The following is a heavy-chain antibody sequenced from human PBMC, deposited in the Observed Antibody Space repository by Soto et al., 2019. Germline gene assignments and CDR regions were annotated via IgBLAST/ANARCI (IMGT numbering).Heavy chain of an antibody. CDR3: ARELRYCSSTSCYRGLGMDV. CDR2: ISYDGSNK. V-gene: IGHV3-30-3*01. CDR1: GCTFSSYA. Sequence: QVQLVESGGGVVQPGRSLRLSCAASGCTFSSYAMHWVRQAPGKGLEWVAVISYDGSNKYYADSVKGRFTISRDNSKNTLYLQMNSLRAEDTAVYYCARELRYCSSTSCYRGLGMDVWGQGTTVTVSS. J-gene: IGHJ6*02. D-gene: IGHD2-2*01.